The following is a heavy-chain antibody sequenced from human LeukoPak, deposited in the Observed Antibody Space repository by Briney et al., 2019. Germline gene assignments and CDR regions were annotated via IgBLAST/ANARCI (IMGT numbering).Heavy chain of an antibody. V-gene: IGHV3-11*04. D-gene: IGHD3-22*01. CDR1: GFTFDDYG. CDR3: ARDYYDSSGYYYFDY. CDR2: ISSSGSTI. Sequence: PGGSLRLSCAASGFTFDDYGMSWVRQAPGKGLEWVSAISSSGSTIYYADSVKGRFTISRDNAKNSLYLQMNSLRAEDTAVYYCARDYYDSSGYYYFDYWGQGTLVTVSS. J-gene: IGHJ4*02.